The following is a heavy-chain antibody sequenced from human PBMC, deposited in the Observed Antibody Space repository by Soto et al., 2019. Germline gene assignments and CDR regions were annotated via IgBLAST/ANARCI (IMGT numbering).Heavy chain of an antibody. CDR2: TYYRSKWYN. J-gene: IGHJ6*02. Sequence: SQTLSLTCAISVDSVSSNSAAWNWIRQSPSRGLEWLGRTYYRSKWYNDYAVSVKSRITINPDTSKNQFSLQLNSVTPEDTAVYYCARDRGTIFGVVIYYYYYGMDVWGQGTTVTVSS. CDR1: VDSVSSNSAA. CDR3: ARDRGTIFGVVIYYYYYGMDV. V-gene: IGHV6-1*01. D-gene: IGHD3-3*01.